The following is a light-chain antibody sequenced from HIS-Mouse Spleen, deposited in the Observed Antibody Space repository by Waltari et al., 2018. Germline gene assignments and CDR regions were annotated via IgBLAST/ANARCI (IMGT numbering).Light chain of an antibody. V-gene: IGLV1-47*01. CDR3: AAWDDSLSAPYV. CDR2: RNN. CDR1: SSNIGSNY. Sequence: QSVLTQPPSASGTPGQRVTISCSGSSSNIGSNYVSWYQQLPGTAPKLLIYRNNQRPSGVPDRFSGSKSGTSASLAISGLRSEDEADYYCAAWDDSLSAPYVFGTGTKVTVL. J-gene: IGLJ1*01.